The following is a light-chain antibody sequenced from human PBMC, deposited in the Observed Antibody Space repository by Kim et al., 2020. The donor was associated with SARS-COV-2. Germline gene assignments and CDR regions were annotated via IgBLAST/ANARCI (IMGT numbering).Light chain of an antibody. CDR1: SSNIGSNT. Sequence: GPRVTSSCSGSSSNIGSNTVNWYQQLPGTAPKLLIYSNTQRPSGVPDRFSGSKSGTSASLAISGLQSEDEADYYCAAWDDSLNGVVFGGGTQLTVL. CDR3: AAWDDSLNGVV. V-gene: IGLV1-44*01. J-gene: IGLJ2*01. CDR2: SNT.